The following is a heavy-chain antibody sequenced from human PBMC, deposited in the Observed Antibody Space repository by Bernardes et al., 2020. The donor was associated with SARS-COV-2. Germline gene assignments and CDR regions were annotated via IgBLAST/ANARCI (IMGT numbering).Heavy chain of an antibody. CDR3: AKDRTWADDYFDY. D-gene: IGHD7-27*01. Sequence: GGSLRLSRAASGFTFSSYGMHWVRQAPGKGLEWVAVISYDGSNKYYADSVKGRFTISRDNSKNTLYLQMNSLRAEDTAVYYCAKDRTWADDYFDYWGQGTLVTVSS. CDR1: GFTFSSYG. V-gene: IGHV3-30*18. CDR2: ISYDGSNK. J-gene: IGHJ4*02.